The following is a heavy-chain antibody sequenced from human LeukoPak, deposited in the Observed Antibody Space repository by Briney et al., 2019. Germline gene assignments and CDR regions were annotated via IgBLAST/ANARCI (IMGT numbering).Heavy chain of an antibody. D-gene: IGHD1-7*01. CDR2: INHSGST. CDR3: ARGRRYNWNYWGNNWFDP. Sequence: SETLSLTCTVSGGSISSSSYYWGWIRQPPGKGLEWIGEINHSGSTNYNPSLKSRVTISVDTSKNQFSLKLSSVTAADTAVYYCARGRRYNWNYWGNNWFDPWGQGTLVTVSS. CDR1: GGSISSSSYY. V-gene: IGHV4-39*07. J-gene: IGHJ5*02.